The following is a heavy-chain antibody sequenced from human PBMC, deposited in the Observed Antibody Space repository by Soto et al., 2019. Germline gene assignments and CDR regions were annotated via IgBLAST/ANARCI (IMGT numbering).Heavy chain of an antibody. CDR2: INAGNGNT. Sequence: AASVKVSCKASGYTFTSYAMHWVRQAPGQRLEWMGWINAGNGNTKYSQKFQGRVAITRDTSASTAYMELSSLRPEDTAVYYCARDPSYYGMDVWGQGTTVTVSS. J-gene: IGHJ6*02. CDR3: ARDPSYYGMDV. CDR1: GYTFTSYA. V-gene: IGHV1-3*01.